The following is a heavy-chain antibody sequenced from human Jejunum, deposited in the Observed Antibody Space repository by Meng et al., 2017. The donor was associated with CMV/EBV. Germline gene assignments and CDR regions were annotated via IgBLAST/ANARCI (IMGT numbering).Heavy chain of an antibody. V-gene: IGHV4-39*01. D-gene: IGHD6-19*01. Sequence: VSGGSIIISRYYWGWVRQPPGKGLEWIGSVYYTGNTYYNPSLKSRVTISMDASKNQFSLNLASVTAADTAVYHCARHPVAGTCDYWGQGTRVTVSS. CDR3: ARHPVAGTCDY. CDR2: VYYTGNT. CDR1: GGSIIISRYY. J-gene: IGHJ4*02.